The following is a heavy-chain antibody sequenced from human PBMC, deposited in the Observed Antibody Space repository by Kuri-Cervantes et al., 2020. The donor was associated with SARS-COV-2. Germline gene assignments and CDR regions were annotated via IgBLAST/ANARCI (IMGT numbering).Heavy chain of an antibody. J-gene: IGHJ4*02. D-gene: IGHD6-6*01. Sequence: SETLSLTCTVSGGSISSGDYYWSWIRQPPGKGLEWIGSIYHSGSTYYNPSLKSRVTISVDTSKNQFSLKLSSVTAADTAVYYCARLGKDSSSPCDYWGQGTLVTVSS. V-gene: IGHV4-39*07. CDR1: GGSISSGDYY. CDR2: IYHSGST. CDR3: ARLGKDSSSPCDY.